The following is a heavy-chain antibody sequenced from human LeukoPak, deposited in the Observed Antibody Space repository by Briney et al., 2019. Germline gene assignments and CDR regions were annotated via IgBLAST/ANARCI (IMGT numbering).Heavy chain of an antibody. D-gene: IGHD6-19*01. CDR3: ARHGYSSGIYDAFDI. Sequence: SETLSLTCTVSGGSIRSYYWSWIRQPPGKGLEWIAYIYYSGSTNYNPSLKRRVTISVDTSTNQFSLKLSSVTAADTAVYYCARHGYSSGIYDAFDIWGQGTMVTVSS. CDR2: IYYSGST. V-gene: IGHV4-59*08. CDR1: GGSIRSYY. J-gene: IGHJ3*02.